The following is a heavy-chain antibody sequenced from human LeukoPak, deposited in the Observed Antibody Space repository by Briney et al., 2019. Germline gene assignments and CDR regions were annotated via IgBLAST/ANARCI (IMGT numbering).Heavy chain of an antibody. CDR3: ARDQGYFDFDY. CDR1: GGSISGYY. D-gene: IGHD3-3*01. Sequence: PSETLSLTCAVSGGSISGYYWSWIRQPAGKGLEWIGRLYIRGSTNYNPSLKSRVTMSVDTSKNQFSLKLTSVTAADTAVYYCARDQGYFDFDYWGQGILVTVSS. J-gene: IGHJ4*02. V-gene: IGHV4-4*07. CDR2: LYIRGST.